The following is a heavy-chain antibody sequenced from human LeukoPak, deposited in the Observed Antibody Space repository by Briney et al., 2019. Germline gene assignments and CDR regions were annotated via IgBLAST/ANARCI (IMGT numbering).Heavy chain of an antibody. CDR1: GFSLSTSGVG. CDR3: AQRYCSGGSCNYFDY. J-gene: IGHJ4*02. Sequence: ESGPTRVKPTQTLTLTCTFSGFSLSTSGVGVGWIRQPPGKALEWLALIYWDDDKRYSPSLKSRLTITKDTSKNQVVLTMTNMDPVDTATYYCAQRYCSGGSCNYFDYWGQGTLVTVSS. D-gene: IGHD2-15*01. CDR2: IYWDDDK. V-gene: IGHV2-5*02.